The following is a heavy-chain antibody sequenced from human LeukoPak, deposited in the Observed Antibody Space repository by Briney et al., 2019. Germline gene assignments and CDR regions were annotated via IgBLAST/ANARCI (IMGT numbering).Heavy chain of an antibody. J-gene: IGHJ6*02. CDR1: GGSFSGYY. D-gene: IGHD6-13*01. CDR2: INHSGST. CDR3: ARGSGTAAAGSRYGMDV. V-gene: IGHV4-34*01. Sequence: PSETLSLTCAVYGGSFSGYYWSWIRQPPGKGLEWIGEINHSGSTNYNPSLKSRVTISVDTSKNQFSLKLSSVTAADTAVYYCARGSGTAAAGSRYGMDVWGQGTTVTVSS.